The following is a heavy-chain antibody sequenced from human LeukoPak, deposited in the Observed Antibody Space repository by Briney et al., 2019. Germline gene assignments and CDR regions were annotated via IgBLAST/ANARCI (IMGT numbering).Heavy chain of an antibody. CDR2: INPNSGGT. D-gene: IGHD3-16*02. Sequence: ASVKVSCKASGYTFTGYYMHWVRQAPGQGLEWMGWINPNSGGTNYAQKFQGRVTMTRDTSTSTAYMELSRLRSDDTAVYYCARVEVGDYVWGSYRLWGQGTLVTVSS. J-gene: IGHJ4*02. CDR1: GYTFTGYY. V-gene: IGHV1-2*02. CDR3: ARVEVGDYVWGSYRL.